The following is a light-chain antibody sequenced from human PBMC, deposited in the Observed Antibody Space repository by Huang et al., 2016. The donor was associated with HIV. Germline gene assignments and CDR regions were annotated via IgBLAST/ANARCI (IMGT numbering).Light chain of an antibody. J-gene: IGKJ5*01. CDR1: QSLLHSNGYNY. CDR2: LGS. V-gene: IGKV2-28*01. CDR3: MQALQTPRT. Sequence: DIVMTQSPLFLPVTPGEPASISCRSSQSLLHSNGYNYLDWYLQKPGQSPQLLIYLGSNRASGVPDRFSGSGSVTGFTLKISRVEAEDVGVYFCMQALQTPRTFGQGTRLEIK.